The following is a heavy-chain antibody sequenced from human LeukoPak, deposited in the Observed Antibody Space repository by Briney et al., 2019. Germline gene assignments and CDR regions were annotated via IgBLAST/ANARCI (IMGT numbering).Heavy chain of an antibody. CDR2: IYYSGST. D-gene: IGHD1-26*01. V-gene: IGHV4-39*07. CDR1: GGSISSSSYY. CDR3: ARDLVGATTIDY. J-gene: IGHJ4*02. Sequence: SSETLSLTCTVSGGSISSSSYYWGWIRQPPGKGLEWIGSIYYSGSTYYNPSLKSRVTISVDTSKNQFSLKLSSVTPADTAVYYCARDLVGATTIDYWGQGTLVTVSS.